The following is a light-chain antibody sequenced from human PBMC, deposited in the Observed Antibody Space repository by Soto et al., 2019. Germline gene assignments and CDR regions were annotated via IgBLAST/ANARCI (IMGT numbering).Light chain of an antibody. CDR3: QQYAAFSWRT. J-gene: IGKJ1*01. V-gene: IGKV1-5*01. Sequence: DIQMTQSPSTLSASVGDRVTITCRASQNIDNWLAWYQQKPGKAPKLLIFDAANLESGVPSRFSGSGSGTEFSLTISSLQPDDFATYYCQQYAAFSWRTFGQGTKVDIK. CDR2: DAA. CDR1: QNIDNW.